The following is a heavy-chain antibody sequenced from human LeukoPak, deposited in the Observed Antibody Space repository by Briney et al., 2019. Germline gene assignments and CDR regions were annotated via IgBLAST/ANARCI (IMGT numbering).Heavy chain of an antibody. CDR1: GYTFTDHY. CDR3: AKDQNWGPDY. V-gene: IGHV1-2*02. Sequence: ASVKVSCQALGYTFTDHYFHWLRQAPGQGIEGMGWIHPGRGDTNIAQKFQGRVSLTRDMSISTAYMELSRLTSDDTAVYYCAKDQNWGPDYWGQGTLVSVSS. CDR2: IHPGRGDT. J-gene: IGHJ4*02. D-gene: IGHD7-27*01.